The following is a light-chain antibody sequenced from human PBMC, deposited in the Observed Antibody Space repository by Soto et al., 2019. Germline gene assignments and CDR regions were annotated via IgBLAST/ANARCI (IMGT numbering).Light chain of an antibody. CDR1: SSDIGGYNY. V-gene: IGLV2-14*01. Sequence: QSVLTQPASVSGSPGQSIAISCTGTSSDIGGYNYVSWYQQHPGKAPKLMIHDVTTRPSGVSNRFSGSKSGNTASLTTSGLQAEDEADYYCNSYTTXNTLVFGAGTKVTVL. CDR3: NSYTTXNTLV. CDR2: DVT. J-gene: IGLJ1*01.